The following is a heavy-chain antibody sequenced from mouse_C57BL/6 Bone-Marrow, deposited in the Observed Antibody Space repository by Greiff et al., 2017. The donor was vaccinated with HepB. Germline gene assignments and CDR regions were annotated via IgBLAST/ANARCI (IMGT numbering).Heavy chain of an antibody. Sequence: QVQLQQPGAELVKPGASVKLSCKASGYTFTSYWMQWVKKRPGQGLEWIGEIDPSDSYTNSNQKFKGKAKLTVDTSSSTAYMQLSSLTSEDSAVYYCARLGDYDFAYWGQGTLVTVSA. CDR1: GYTFTSYW. D-gene: IGHD2-4*01. CDR3: ARLGDYDFAY. V-gene: IGHV1-50*01. CDR2: IDPSDSYT. J-gene: IGHJ3*01.